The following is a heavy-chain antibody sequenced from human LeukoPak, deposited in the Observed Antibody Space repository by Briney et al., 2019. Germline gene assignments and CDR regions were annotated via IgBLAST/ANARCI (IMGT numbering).Heavy chain of an antibody. J-gene: IGHJ2*01. CDR3: ARDRGGYWYFDL. CDR2: IHYSGST. V-gene: IGHV4-59*01. Sequence: SETLSLTCTVSGGSISSYYWSWIRQPPGKGLEWIAYIHYSGSTNYNPSLKSRVTISVDTSKNQFSLKLTSVTAADTAVYYCARDRGGYWYFDLWGRGTLVTVSS. D-gene: IGHD3-10*01. CDR1: GGSISSYY.